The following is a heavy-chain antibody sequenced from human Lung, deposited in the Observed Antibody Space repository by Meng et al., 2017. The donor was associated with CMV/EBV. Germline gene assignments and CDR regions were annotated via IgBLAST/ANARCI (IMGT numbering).Heavy chain of an antibody. CDR1: GYTFSAYQ. CDR2: INPSSGVT. Sequence: ASVKVSCKTSGYTFSAYQMHWIRQAPGHGLEWMGWINPSSGVTRSAPKYQGRVTMTSDRYSTAYLELVSLTSDDTAFYYCARFGGAPGGSTPPDYWGQGTLVTVSS. J-gene: IGHJ4*02. D-gene: IGHD3-16*01. V-gene: IGHV1-2*02. CDR3: ARFGGAPGGSTPPDY.